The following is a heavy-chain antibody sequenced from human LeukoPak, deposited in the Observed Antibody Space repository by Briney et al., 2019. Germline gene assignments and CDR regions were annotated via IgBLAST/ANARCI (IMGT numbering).Heavy chain of an antibody. D-gene: IGHD3-10*01. V-gene: IGHV1-69*05. CDR1: GGTFSSYA. Sequence: SVKVSCKASGGTFSSYAISWVRQAPGQGLEWMGGIIPIFGTANYAQKFQGRVTITTDESTSTAYMELSSLRSEDTAVYYCARDRAPTITPDAFDIWGQGTMVTVSS. CDR2: IIPIFGTA. CDR3: ARDRAPTITPDAFDI. J-gene: IGHJ3*02.